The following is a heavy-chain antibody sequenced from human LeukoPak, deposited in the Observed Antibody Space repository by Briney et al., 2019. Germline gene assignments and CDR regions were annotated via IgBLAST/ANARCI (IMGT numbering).Heavy chain of an antibody. CDR3: ASNYDSSGYLFDY. CDR1: GGTFSSYA. CDR2: IIPIFGTA. J-gene: IGHJ4*02. V-gene: IGHV1-69*05. Sequence: SVKVSCKASGGTFSSYAISWVRQAPGQGLEWMGGIIPIFGTANYAQKFQGRVTITTDESTSTAYMELSSLRSEDTAAYYCASNYDSSGYLFDYWGQGTLVTVSS. D-gene: IGHD3-22*01.